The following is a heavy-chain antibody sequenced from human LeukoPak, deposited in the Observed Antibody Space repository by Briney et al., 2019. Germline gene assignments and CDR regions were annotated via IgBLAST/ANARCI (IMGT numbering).Heavy chain of an antibody. J-gene: IGHJ4*02. D-gene: IGHD3-16*01. V-gene: IGHV4-59*01. CDR3: ARYDWGKYFDY. CDR2: TYYSGST. CDR1: GGSISPYY. Sequence: SETLSLTCTVSGGSISPYYWSWIRQPPGKGLEWIGYTYYSGSTNYNPSLKSRVTMSVDTSKNQFSLKLSSVTAAGTAVYYCARYDWGKYFDYWGQGTLVTVSS.